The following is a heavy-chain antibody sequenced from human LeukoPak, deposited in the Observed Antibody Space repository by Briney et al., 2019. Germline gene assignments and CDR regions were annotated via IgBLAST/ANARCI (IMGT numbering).Heavy chain of an antibody. J-gene: IGHJ5*02. Sequence: PSETLSLTCAVYGGSFSGYYWSWIRQPPGKGLEWIGEINHSGSTNYNPSLKSRVTISVDTSKNQFSLKLSSVTAADTAVYYCARRKQYYYGSGSYPSGNTNWFDPWGQGTLVTVSS. CDR2: INHSGST. CDR1: GGSFSGYY. D-gene: IGHD3-10*01. V-gene: IGHV4-34*01. CDR3: ARRKQYYYGSGSYPSGNTNWFDP.